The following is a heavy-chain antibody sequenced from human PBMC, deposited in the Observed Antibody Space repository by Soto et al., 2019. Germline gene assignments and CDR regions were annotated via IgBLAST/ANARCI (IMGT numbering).Heavy chain of an antibody. CDR3: AIRNGGTLHY. Sequence: QVQLQESGPGLVKPSETLSIKCTVSGGSISSYYWSWIRQPPGKGLEWIGSIYYSGSTNDNPSLKSRATQSVDTSKNQFSPTVSSVTAADTAVYYCAIRNGGTLHYLGQRTLVTVSS. V-gene: IGHV4-59*08. CDR2: IYYSGST. J-gene: IGHJ4*02. D-gene: IGHD2-15*01. CDR1: GGSISSYY.